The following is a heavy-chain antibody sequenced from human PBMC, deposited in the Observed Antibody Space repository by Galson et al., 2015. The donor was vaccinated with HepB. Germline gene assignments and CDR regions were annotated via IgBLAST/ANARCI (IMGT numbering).Heavy chain of an antibody. J-gene: IGHJ4*02. CDR1: GFQSGFNFSYYA. CDR3: ARVKSEGY. Sequence: SPRLSCAASGFQSGFNFSYYAMHWVRQAPGKGLEWVAVIRYDGGNVYYSDCVKGRFIISRDNSKNTLYLQMNSLRTEDTAIYYCARVKSEGYWGQGTLVTVST. V-gene: IGHV3-30*04. CDR2: IRYDGGNV.